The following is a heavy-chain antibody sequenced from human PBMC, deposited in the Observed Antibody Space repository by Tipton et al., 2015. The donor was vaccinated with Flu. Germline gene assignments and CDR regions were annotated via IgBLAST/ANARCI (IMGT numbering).Heavy chain of an antibody. CDR2: ISSSSSYI. D-gene: IGHD6-6*01. Sequence: SLRLSCAASGFTFSSYSMNWVRQAPGKGLEWVSSISSSSSYIYYADSVKGRFTTSRDNAKNSLYLQMNSLRAGDTAVYYCARVECRAARGWFVPWGQGTLVTVSS. V-gene: IGHV3-21*01. J-gene: IGHJ5*02. CDR1: GFTFSSYS. CDR3: ARVECRAARGWFVP.